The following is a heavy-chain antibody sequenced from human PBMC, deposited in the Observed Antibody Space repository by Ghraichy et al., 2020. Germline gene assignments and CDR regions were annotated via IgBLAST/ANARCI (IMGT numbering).Heavy chain of an antibody. V-gene: IGHV3-23*01. Sequence: VSAISGSGGSTYYADSVKGRFTISRDNSKNTLYLQMNSLRAEDTAVSYCGYYGSGSYHYWGQGPLVTFSS. D-gene: IGHD3-10*01. CDR3: GYYGSGSYHY. CDR2: ISGSGGST. J-gene: IGHJ4*02.